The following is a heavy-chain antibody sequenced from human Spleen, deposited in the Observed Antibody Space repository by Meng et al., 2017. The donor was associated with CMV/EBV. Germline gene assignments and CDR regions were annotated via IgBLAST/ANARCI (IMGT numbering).Heavy chain of an antibody. Sequence: GGSLRLSCAASGFTFSHYCMTWVRQAPGMGLEWVANINQDGSEKDYVDSVKGRFTISRDNAKNSLYLQMNSLRAEDTAVYYCARGLRYKKGWFDPWGQGTLVTVSS. D-gene: IGHD1-14*01. CDR3: ARGLRYKKGWFDP. CDR2: INQDGSEK. CDR1: GFTFSHYC. J-gene: IGHJ5*02. V-gene: IGHV3-7*01.